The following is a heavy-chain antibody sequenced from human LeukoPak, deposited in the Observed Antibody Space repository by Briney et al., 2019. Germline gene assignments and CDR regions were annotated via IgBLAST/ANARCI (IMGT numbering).Heavy chain of an antibody. CDR3: ARPRCSGGSCYSV. D-gene: IGHD2-15*01. J-gene: IGHJ4*02. CDR2: IYHSGST. V-gene: IGHV4-39*01. CDR1: GGSISSSSYY. Sequence: SETLSLTCTVSGGSISSSSYYWGWIRQPPGKGLEWIGSIYHSGSTYYNPSLKSRVTISVDTSKNQFSLKLSSVTAADTAVYYCARPRCSGGSCYSVWGQGTLVTVSS.